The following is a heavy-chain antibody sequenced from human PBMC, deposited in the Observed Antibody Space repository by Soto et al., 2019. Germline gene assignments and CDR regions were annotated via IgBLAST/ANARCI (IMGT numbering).Heavy chain of an antibody. D-gene: IGHD3-10*01. V-gene: IGHV3-74*01. CDR2: INSDGGST. Sequence: GGSLRLSCAASGFTFSSYWMHWVRQAPGKGLVWISRINSDGGSTSYADSVKGRFTISRDNSKNTLYLQMNSLRAEDTAVYYCAKGILFRSGSYTDDALDFWGQRTMVTVSS. CDR3: AKGILFRSGSYTDDALDF. CDR1: GFTFSSYW. J-gene: IGHJ3*01.